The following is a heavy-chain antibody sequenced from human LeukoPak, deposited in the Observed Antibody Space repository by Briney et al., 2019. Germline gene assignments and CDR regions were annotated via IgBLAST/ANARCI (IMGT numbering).Heavy chain of an antibody. D-gene: IGHD3-22*01. CDR1: GDSISSSSYY. J-gene: IGHJ4*02. CDR3: ARQGVSSYQYYFDY. CDR2: IHYTGST. Sequence: PSETLSLTCTVSGDSISSSSYYWVWLRQPPGKGLEWIATIHYTGSTYYNPSLKSRVTISVDTSKNQFSLKLSSVTAADTAMYYCARQGVSSYQYYFDYWGQGTLVTVSS. V-gene: IGHV4-39*01.